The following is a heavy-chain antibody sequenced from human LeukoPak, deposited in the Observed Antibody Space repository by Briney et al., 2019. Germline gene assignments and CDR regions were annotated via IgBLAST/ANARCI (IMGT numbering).Heavy chain of an antibody. J-gene: IGHJ4*02. CDR1: GFTFSSYS. Sequence: PGGSLRLSCAASGFTFSSYSMNWVRQAPGKGLEWVSSISSSSSYIYYADSVKGRFTISRDNAKNSLYLQMNSLGAEDTAVYYCASGYYYDSSGPDYWGQGTLVTVSS. CDR3: ASGYYYDSSGPDY. CDR2: ISSSSSYI. V-gene: IGHV3-21*01. D-gene: IGHD3-22*01.